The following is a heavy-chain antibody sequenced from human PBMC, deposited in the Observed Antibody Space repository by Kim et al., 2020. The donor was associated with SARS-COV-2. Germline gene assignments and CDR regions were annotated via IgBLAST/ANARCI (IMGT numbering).Heavy chain of an antibody. CDR3: ARRALTVAPYYFDY. CDR1: GGSINDRSYT. D-gene: IGHD3-9*01. CDR2: IYYTGST. J-gene: IGHJ4*02. V-gene: IGHV4-39*01. Sequence: SETLSLTCTVSGGSINDRSYTWDWIRQPPGKGLEWIGNIYYTGSTNYNPSLKSRVTISVDTSKNQFSLRLSSVTAADTAVYYCARRALTVAPYYFDYWVQGTLVTVSS.